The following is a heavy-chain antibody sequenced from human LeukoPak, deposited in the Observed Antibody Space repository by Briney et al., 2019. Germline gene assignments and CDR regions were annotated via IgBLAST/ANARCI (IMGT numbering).Heavy chain of an antibody. D-gene: IGHD3-10*01. CDR2: ISYDGNED. CDR1: GFPFNKYG. CDR3: AKLRVGYGSGSYFHSVLDS. J-gene: IGHJ5*01. Sequence: GGSLRLSCAASGFPFNKYGMLWVRQAPGKGLDWLAVISYDGNEDYYADSVKGRFTISKDKSQDTVNLQLSRLRPEDTAVYYCAKLRVGYGSGSYFHSVLDSWGQGTLVTVSS. V-gene: IGHV3-30*18.